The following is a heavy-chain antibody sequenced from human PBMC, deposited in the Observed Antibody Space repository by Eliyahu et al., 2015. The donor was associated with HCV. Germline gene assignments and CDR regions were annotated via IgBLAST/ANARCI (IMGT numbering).Heavy chain of an antibody. D-gene: IGHD3-3*01. J-gene: IGHJ4*02. CDR1: GGTFSSYA. Sequence: QVQLVQSGAEVKKPGSSVKVSCKASGGTFSSYAISWVRQAPGQGLEWMGGIIPIFGTANYAQKFQGRVTITADESTSTAYMELSSLRSEDTAVYYCASSWSGYYKAHGIYYFDYWGQGTLVTVSS. V-gene: IGHV1-69*01. CDR2: IIPIFGTA. CDR3: ASSWSGYYKAHGIYYFDY.